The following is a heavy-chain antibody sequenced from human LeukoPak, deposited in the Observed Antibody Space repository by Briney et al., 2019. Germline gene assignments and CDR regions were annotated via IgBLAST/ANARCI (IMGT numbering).Heavy chain of an antibody. CDR1: GFTFSSYV. J-gene: IGHJ4*02. D-gene: IGHD3-16*02. V-gene: IGHV3-23*01. Sequence: GGSLRLSCAASGFTFSSYVMSWVRQAPGKGLEWVSAISGSGGSTYYADSVKGRFTISRDNSKNTLYLQMNSLRAEDTAVYYCAKVVDAWGVRLGELSLWGQGTLVTVSS. CDR3: AKVVDAWGVRLGELSL. CDR2: ISGSGGST.